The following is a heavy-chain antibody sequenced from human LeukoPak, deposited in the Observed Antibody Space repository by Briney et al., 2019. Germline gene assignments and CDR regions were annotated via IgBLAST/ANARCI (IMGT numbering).Heavy chain of an antibody. J-gene: IGHJ4*02. V-gene: IGHV3-7*01. Sequence: GGSLRLSCAVSGFTFTSYWMSWVRQAPGKGLEWVANINEDGSYKFHADSVKGRPTISRDNSKNSLYLQMSSLRADDTAVYYCARDATRGGDNDYWGQGTRVIVSS. D-gene: IGHD2-21*02. CDR1: GFTFTSYW. CDR2: INEDGSYK. CDR3: ARDATRGGDNDY.